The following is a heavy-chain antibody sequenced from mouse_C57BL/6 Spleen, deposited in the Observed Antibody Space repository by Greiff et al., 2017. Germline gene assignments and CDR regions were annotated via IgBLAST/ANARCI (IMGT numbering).Heavy chain of an antibody. Sequence: DVHLVESGGGLVKPGGSLKLSCAASGFTFSSYAMSWVRQTPEKRLEWVATISDGGSYTYYPDNVKGRFTISRDNAKNNLYLQMSHLKSEDTAMYYCARDYDGGYYFDYWGQGTTLTVSS. J-gene: IGHJ2*01. CDR2: ISDGGSYT. V-gene: IGHV5-4*01. CDR3: ARDYDGGYYFDY. CDR1: GFTFSSYA. D-gene: IGHD2-12*01.